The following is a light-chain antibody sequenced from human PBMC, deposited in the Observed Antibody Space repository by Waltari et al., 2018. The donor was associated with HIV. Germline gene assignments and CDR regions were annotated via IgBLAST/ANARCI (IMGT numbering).Light chain of an antibody. J-gene: IGLJ1*01. V-gene: IGLV2-11*01. CDR3: CSYSGSGTLYV. CDR1: SSDVGGYTF. Sequence: QSALTQPRSVSGSPGQSVTISCTGTSSDVGGYTFVSWYQHHPGKAPKLVISDVTNRPSGVPDRVSGSKSGNTASLTISGLQADDEADYYCCSYSGSGTLYVFGTGTEVTVL. CDR2: DVT.